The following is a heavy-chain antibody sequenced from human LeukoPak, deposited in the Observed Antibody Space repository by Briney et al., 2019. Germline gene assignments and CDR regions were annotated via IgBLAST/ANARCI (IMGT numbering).Heavy chain of an antibody. J-gene: IGHJ4*02. D-gene: IGHD6-19*01. V-gene: IGHV3-23*01. CDR2: ISGSGGST. CDR1: GFTFSSYA. Sequence: GGSLRLSCAAPGFTFSSYAMSWVRQAPGKGLEWVSAISGSGGSTYYADSVKGRFTISRDNSKNTLYLQMNSLRAEDTAVYYCAKASSGWLYYFDYWGQGTLVTVSS. CDR3: AKASSGWLYYFDY.